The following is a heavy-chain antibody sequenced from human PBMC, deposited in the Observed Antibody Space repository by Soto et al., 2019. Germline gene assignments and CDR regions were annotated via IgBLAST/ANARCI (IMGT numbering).Heavy chain of an antibody. CDR2: ISGSGGST. Sequence: EVQLLESGGGLVQPGGSLRLSCAASGFTFSSYAMSWVRQAPGKGLEWVSAISGSGGSTYYADSVKGRFTISRDNSKNTLYLQMNSLRAEDTAVYYCAKERYWTATATTGYYFDYWGQGTLVTVSS. D-gene: IGHD1-26*01. CDR3: AKERYWTATATTGYYFDY. J-gene: IGHJ4*02. CDR1: GFTFSSYA. V-gene: IGHV3-23*01.